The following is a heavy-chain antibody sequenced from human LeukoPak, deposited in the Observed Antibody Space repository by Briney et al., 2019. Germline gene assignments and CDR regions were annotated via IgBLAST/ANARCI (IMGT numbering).Heavy chain of an antibody. CDR1: GFTFSSYA. V-gene: IGHV3-23*01. J-gene: IGHJ4*02. D-gene: IGHD6-13*01. CDR3: AKALGYSSSWYNDY. CDR2: ISGSGGST. Sequence: GGSLRLSCAASGFTFSSYAMSWVRQAPGKGLGWVSAISGSGGSTYYADSVKGRFTISRDNSKNTLYLQMNSLRAEDTAVYYCAKALGYSSSWYNDYWGQGTLVTVSS.